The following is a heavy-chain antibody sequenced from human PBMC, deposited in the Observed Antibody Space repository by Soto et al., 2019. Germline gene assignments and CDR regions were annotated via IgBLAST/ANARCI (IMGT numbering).Heavy chain of an antibody. D-gene: IGHD6-6*01. CDR1: GGSFSGYY. J-gene: IGHJ4*02. CDR3: ARGESSSLPLEY. V-gene: IGHV4-34*01. CDR2: INHSGNT. Sequence: SETLSLTCAVYGGSFSGYYWSWIRQPPGKGLEWIGEINHSGNTNYNPSLKSRVTISVDTSKNRFSLKLSSVTAADTAVYYCARGESSSLPLEYWGQGTLVTVSS.